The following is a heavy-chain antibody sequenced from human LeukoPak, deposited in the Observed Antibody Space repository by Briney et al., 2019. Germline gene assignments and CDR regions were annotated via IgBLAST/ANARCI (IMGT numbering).Heavy chain of an antibody. CDR1: GFTFSSYA. J-gene: IGHJ5*02. V-gene: IGHV3-30-3*01. Sequence: GSLRLSCAASGFTFSSYAMHWVRQAPGKGLEWVAVISYDGSNKYYADSVKGRFTISRDNSKNTLYLQMNSLRAEDTAVYYCARDAAGSWGQGTLVTVSS. D-gene: IGHD1-14*01. CDR3: ARDAAGS. CDR2: ISYDGSNK.